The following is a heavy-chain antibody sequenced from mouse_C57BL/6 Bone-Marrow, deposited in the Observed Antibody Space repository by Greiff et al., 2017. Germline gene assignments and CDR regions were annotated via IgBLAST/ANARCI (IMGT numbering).Heavy chain of an antibody. Sequence: VQLQQSGPELVKPGASVKISCKASGYTFTDYYMNWVKQSHGKSLEWIGDINPNNGGTSYNQKFKGKATLTVDKSSSTAYMELRSLTSEDSAVYYCARNYYGSYYWGQGTTLTVSS. V-gene: IGHV1-26*01. CDR2: INPNNGGT. J-gene: IGHJ2*01. CDR1: GYTFTDYY. CDR3: ARNYYGSYY. D-gene: IGHD1-1*01.